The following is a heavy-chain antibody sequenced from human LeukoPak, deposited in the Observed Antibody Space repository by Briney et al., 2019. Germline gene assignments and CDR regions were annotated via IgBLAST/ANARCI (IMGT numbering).Heavy chain of an antibody. CDR3: ARDRHYYDSSGYYMGCAFDI. V-gene: IGHV3-21*01. CDR1: GFTFSSYS. D-gene: IGHD3-22*01. CDR2: ISSSSSYI. J-gene: IGHJ3*02. Sequence: GGSLRLSCAASGFTFSSYSMNWVRQAPGKGLEWVSSISSSSSYIYYADSVKGRFTISRDNAKNSLYLQMNSLRAEDTAVYYCARDRHYYDSSGYYMGCAFDIWGQGTMVTVSS.